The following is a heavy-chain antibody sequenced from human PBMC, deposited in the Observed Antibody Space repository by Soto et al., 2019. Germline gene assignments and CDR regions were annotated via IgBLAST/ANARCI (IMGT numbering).Heavy chain of an antibody. CDR1: GFTFSSYE. CDR3: AATYYYDSSGPTHDY. D-gene: IGHD3-22*01. V-gene: IGHV3-48*03. J-gene: IGHJ4*02. Sequence: LRLSCAASGFTFSSYEMNWVRQAPGKGLEWVSYISSSGSTIYYADSVKGRFTISRDNAKNSLYLQMNSLRAEDTAVYYCAATYYYDSSGPTHDYWGQGTLVTVSS. CDR2: ISSSGSTI.